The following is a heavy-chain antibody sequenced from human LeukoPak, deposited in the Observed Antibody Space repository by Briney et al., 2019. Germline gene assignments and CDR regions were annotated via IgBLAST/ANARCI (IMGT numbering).Heavy chain of an antibody. J-gene: IGHJ5*02. CDR3: ARAYCSSTSCYTEGWFDP. Sequence: PSETLSLTCTVSGYSIISGYSWEWIRQPPGKGLEWIGGFHYSGSTYYNPSLMSRVTISGDTSKNQFSLRLSSVTAADTAVYYCARAYCSSTSCYTEGWFDPWGQGTLVTVSS. CDR1: GYSIISGYS. CDR2: FHYSGST. D-gene: IGHD2-2*02. V-gene: IGHV4-38-2*02.